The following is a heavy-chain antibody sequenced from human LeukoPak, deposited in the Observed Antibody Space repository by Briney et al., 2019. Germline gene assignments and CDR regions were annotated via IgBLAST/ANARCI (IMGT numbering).Heavy chain of an antibody. CDR3: ARDSGIAVAGSVINY. J-gene: IGHJ4*02. CDR1: GFTFSSYA. Sequence: GGSLRLSCAASGFTFSSYAMSWVRQAPGKGLEWVSSISSSSSYIYYADSVKGRFTISRDNAKNSLYLQMNSLRVEDTAVYYCARDSGIAVAGSVINYWGQGTLVTVSS. V-gene: IGHV3-21*01. CDR2: ISSSSSYI. D-gene: IGHD6-19*01.